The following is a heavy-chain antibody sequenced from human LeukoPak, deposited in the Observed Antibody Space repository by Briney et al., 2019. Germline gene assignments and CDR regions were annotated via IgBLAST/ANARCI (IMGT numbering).Heavy chain of an antibody. CDR1: GYTFTGYY. D-gene: IGHD4-11*01. CDR3: AREADYSNSPGY. CDR2: INPNSGGT. Sequence: GATVKISCKASGYTFTGYYMHWVRQAPGQGLEWMGWINPNSGGTNYAQKFQGRVTMTRDTSISTAYMELSRLRSDDTAVYYCAREADYSNSPGYWGQGTLVTVSS. J-gene: IGHJ4*02. V-gene: IGHV1-2*02.